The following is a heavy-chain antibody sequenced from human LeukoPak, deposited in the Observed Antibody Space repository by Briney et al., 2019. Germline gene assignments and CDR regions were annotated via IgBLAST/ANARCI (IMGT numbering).Heavy chain of an antibody. V-gene: IGHV1-3*01. Sequence: ASVKVSCKASGYTFTNYTIHWLRQAPGQRLEWMGWINAGNGYTKYSQKFQGSVTISRDTSASTAYMELSSLRSEDTAVYYCAREQGSYYVHFDYWGQGTLVTVSS. CDR2: INAGNGYT. CDR3: AREQGSYYVHFDY. CDR1: GYTFTNYT. D-gene: IGHD1-26*01. J-gene: IGHJ4*02.